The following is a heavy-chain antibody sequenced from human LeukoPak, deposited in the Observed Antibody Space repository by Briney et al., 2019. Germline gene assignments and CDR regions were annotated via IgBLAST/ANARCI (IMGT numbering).Heavy chain of an antibody. CDR1: GGSISSYY. D-gene: IGHD1-26*01. Sequence: SETLSLTCTVSGGSISSYYWSWIRQPPGKGLEWIGYMYYSGSTNHNPSLKSRVTISLDTSKNQFSLKLSSVTAADTAVYYCAKEGGSYHPSLPLDYWGQGTLVTVSS. J-gene: IGHJ4*02. V-gene: IGHV4-59*01. CDR3: AKEGGSYHPSLPLDY. CDR2: MYYSGST.